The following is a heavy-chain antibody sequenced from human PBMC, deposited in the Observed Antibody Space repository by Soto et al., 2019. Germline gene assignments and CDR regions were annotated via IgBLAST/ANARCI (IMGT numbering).Heavy chain of an antibody. Sequence: QVQLVQSGAEVKKPGASVKISCKASGYTFTSYYMHWVRQAPGQGLEWMGTINPSGGSTNNAQKFQGRVTMTRDTSTSTVYMELSSLRSEDTAVYYCASSPNWNYGAFDYWGQGTLVTVSS. V-gene: IGHV1-46*03. CDR1: GYTFTSYY. D-gene: IGHD1-7*01. CDR3: ASSPNWNYGAFDY. CDR2: INPSGGST. J-gene: IGHJ4*02.